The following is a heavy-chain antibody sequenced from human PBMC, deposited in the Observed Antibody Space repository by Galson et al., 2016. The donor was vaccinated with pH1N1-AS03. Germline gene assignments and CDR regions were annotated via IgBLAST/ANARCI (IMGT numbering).Heavy chain of an antibody. CDR1: GFNFRSAW. J-gene: IGHJ5*02. CDR2: IKDTLDGRTT. Sequence: SLRLSCSASGFNFRSAWMSWVRQAPGKGLEWVGRIKDTLDGRTTDYAAPVKGRFTISRDDSNNTLYPEMNSLKTEDTAVYYCTKTQTFSFGLGLDPWGQGTLVTVSS. V-gene: IGHV3-15*01. CDR3: TKTQTFSFGLGLDP. D-gene: IGHD3-3*02.